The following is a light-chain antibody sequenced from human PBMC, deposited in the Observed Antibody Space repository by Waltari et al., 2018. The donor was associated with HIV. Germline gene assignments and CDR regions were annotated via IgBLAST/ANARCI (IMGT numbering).Light chain of an antibody. CDR3: QQYYSPPYT. Sequence: DIVMTQSPDSLAVSLVERATLSCKFSQSVLNSSNNKNYLTWYQQKPVQPPKMLIDRASTRESGVPDRFSRSGSGTEFTLTVSSLQAEDVAVYYCQQYYSPPYTFGQGTKLEI. J-gene: IGKJ2*01. CDR2: RAS. V-gene: IGKV4-1*01. CDR1: QSVLNSSNNKNY.